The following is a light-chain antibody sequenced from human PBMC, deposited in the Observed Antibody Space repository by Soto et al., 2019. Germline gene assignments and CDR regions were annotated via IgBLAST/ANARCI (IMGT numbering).Light chain of an antibody. V-gene: IGLV2-23*02. J-gene: IGLJ2*01. CDR3: CSYAGSSTFDVV. CDR1: SSDVGSYNL. Sequence: QSALTQPASVSGSPGQSITISCTGTSSDVGSYNLVSWYQQHPGKAPKLMIYEVSKRPSGVSNRFSGSKSGNTASLTISGLQAEDEAYYYCCSYAGSSTFDVVFGGGTQLTVL. CDR2: EVS.